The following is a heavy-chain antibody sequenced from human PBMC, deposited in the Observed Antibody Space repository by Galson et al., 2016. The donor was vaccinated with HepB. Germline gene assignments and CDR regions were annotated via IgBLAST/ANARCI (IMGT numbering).Heavy chain of an antibody. CDR2: IQHTGST. J-gene: IGHJ6*02. Sequence: TLSLTCAVSGGSVNTGGYSWTWIRQPPGKGLEWIGYIQHTGSTNYNPSLKGRVVISLDRSKHQFSLKLSSVTAADTAVYYCARESRNYYDTSGYSYFGVDVWGQGTTVTVSS. V-gene: IGHV4-30-2*01. D-gene: IGHD3-22*01. CDR1: GGSVNTGGYS. CDR3: ARESRNYYDTSGYSYFGVDV.